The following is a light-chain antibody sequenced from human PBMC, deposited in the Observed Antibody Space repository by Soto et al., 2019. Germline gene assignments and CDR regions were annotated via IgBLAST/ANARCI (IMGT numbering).Light chain of an antibody. J-gene: IGKJ5*01. CDR3: QQLNSYPIT. V-gene: IGKV3-11*01. CDR1: QSVSSY. CDR2: DAS. Sequence: EIVLTQSPATLSLSPGERATLSCRASQSVSSYLACYQQKPGQAPRLLIYDASNRATGIPARFSGSGSGTDFTLTISSLEPEDFAVYYCQQLNSYPITFGQGTRLEIK.